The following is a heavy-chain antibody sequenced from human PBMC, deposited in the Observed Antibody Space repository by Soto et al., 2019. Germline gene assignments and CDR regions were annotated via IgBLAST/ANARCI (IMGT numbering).Heavy chain of an antibody. D-gene: IGHD2-15*01. CDR3: AGGSQDIVVVVAARDWYFDL. CDR2: IWYDGSNK. CDR1: GFTFSSYG. J-gene: IGHJ2*01. V-gene: IGHV3-33*01. Sequence: QVQLVESGGGVVQPGRSLRLSCAASGFTFSSYGMHWVRQAPGKGLEWVAVIWYDGSNKYYADSVKGRFTISRDNSKKTLHLQTNSLRAEDTAVYYCAGGSQDIVVVVAARDWYFDLWGRGTLVTVSS.